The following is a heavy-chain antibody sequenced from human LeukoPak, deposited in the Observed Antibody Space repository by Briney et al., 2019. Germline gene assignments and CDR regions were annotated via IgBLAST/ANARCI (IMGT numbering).Heavy chain of an antibody. Sequence: SETLSLTCAVYGGSFSGYYWSWIRQPPGKGLEWIGEINHSGSTNYNPSLKSRVTISVDTSKNQFSLKLSSVTAADTAVYYCARVRVAAAGLFLYYYGMDVWGQGTTVTVSS. CDR3: ARVRVAAAGLFLYYYGMDV. D-gene: IGHD6-13*01. J-gene: IGHJ6*02. CDR2: INHSGST. CDR1: GGSFSGYY. V-gene: IGHV4-34*01.